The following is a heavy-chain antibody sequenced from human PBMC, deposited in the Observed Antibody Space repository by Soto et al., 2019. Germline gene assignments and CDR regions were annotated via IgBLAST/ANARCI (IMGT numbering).Heavy chain of an antibody. CDR2: IDPSDSYT. CDR1: GYSFTSYW. CDR3: ARQVSSSPLGYYGMDV. D-gene: IGHD6-6*01. J-gene: IGHJ6*02. Sequence: DVQLVQSGAEVKKPGESLRISCKGSGYSFTSYWISWVRQMPGKGLEWMGRIDPSDSYTNYSPSFQGHVTISADKSISTAYLQWSSLKASDTAMYYCARQVSSSPLGYYGMDVWGQGTTVTVSS. V-gene: IGHV5-10-1*03.